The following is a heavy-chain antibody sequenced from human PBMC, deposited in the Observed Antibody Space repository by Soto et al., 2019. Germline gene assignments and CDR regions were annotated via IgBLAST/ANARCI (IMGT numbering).Heavy chain of an antibody. D-gene: IGHD2-8*01. J-gene: IGHJ4*02. V-gene: IGHV1-69*13. CDR2: IIPIFGTA. CDR3: ARDHGGCTNGVCYEGGPLVY. CDR1: GGTFSSYA. Sequence: SVKVSCKASGGTFSSYAISWVRQAPGQGLEWMGGIIPIFGTANYAQKFQGRVTITADESTSTAYMELSSLRSEDTAVYYCARDHGGCTNGVCYEGGPLVYWGQGTLVTVSS.